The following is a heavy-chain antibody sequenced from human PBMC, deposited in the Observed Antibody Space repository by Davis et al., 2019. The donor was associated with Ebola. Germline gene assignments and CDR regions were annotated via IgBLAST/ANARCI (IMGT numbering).Heavy chain of an antibody. V-gene: IGHV5-51*01. CDR3: VRRPSLAGAPTDY. CDR2: IFPGDSDT. Sequence: GESLKISCQTSGYSFTNHWIGWVRQMPGMGLEWMGIIFPGDSDTRYSPSFQGQVTISADKSISTAYLQWSSLKASDSAMYYCVRRPSLAGAPTDYWGQGTLVTVSS. D-gene: IGHD1-26*01. CDR1: GYSFTNHW. J-gene: IGHJ4*02.